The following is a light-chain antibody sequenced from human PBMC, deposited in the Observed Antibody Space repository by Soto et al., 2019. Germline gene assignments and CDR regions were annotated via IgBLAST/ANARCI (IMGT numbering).Light chain of an antibody. CDR1: QSVSNNY. Sequence: IVVTQSPRTLSLSPGERATLSCRASQSVSNNYLAWYQQKPGQAPRLLIYGASSRATGIPDRFSGSGSGTDFTLTISRLEPEDFVVYYCQQYGSSPTWTFGQGTKVDIK. V-gene: IGKV3-20*01. J-gene: IGKJ1*01. CDR3: QQYGSSPTWT. CDR2: GAS.